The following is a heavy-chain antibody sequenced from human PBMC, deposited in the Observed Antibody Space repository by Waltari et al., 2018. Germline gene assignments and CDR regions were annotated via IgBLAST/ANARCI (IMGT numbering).Heavy chain of an antibody. D-gene: IGHD2-15*01. V-gene: IGHV4-39*01. Sequence: QLQLQESGPGLVKPSETLSLTCTVSGGSISSYNYFWGWIRQPPGKGLEWIGNIFHSGSTYYNPSLKSRVTISVDTSKNQFSLKLSSVTAADTAVYYCAIGGRPDYWGQGTLVTVSS. CDR1: GGSISSYNYF. J-gene: IGHJ4*02. CDR2: IFHSGST. CDR3: AIGGRPDY.